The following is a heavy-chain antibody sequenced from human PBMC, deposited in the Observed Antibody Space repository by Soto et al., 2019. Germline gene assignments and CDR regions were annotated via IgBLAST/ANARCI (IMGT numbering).Heavy chain of an antibody. D-gene: IGHD3-3*01. Sequence: PGGSLRLSCAASGFPFSSYGMHWVRPAPGKGLEWVAVIWYDGSNKYYADSVKGRFTISRDNSKNTLYLQMNSLRAEDTAVYYCARDLLRVDDAFDIWGQGTMVTVSS. J-gene: IGHJ3*02. CDR2: IWYDGSNK. V-gene: IGHV3-33*01. CDR3: ARDLLRVDDAFDI. CDR1: GFPFSSYG.